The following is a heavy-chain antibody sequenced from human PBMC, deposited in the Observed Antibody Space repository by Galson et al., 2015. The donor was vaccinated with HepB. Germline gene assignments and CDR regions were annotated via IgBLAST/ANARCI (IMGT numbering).Heavy chain of an antibody. CDR2: FDPEDGGT. V-gene: IGHV1-24*01. D-gene: IGHD5-18*01. Sequence: SVKVSCKVSGYTLTELSMHWVRQAPGKGLEWMGGFDPEDGGTIYAQKFQGRVTMTEDTSTDTAYMELSSLRSEDTAVYYCATVGYSYGYKSDYWGQGTLVTVSS. CDR3: ATVGYSYGYKSDY. J-gene: IGHJ4*02. CDR1: GYTLTELS.